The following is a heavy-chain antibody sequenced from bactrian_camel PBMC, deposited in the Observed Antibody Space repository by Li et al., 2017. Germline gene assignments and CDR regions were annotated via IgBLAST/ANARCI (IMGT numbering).Heavy chain of an antibody. Sequence: HVQLVESGGGSVQAGGSLRLSCTISRYTLSNYRMGWFRQAPGKEREAVAGISAGGSGTLYADSVAGRFTLAQGNAKKTLYLQMNDLKPEDTATYYCAADLVTDEPSLVEREYYYWGQGTQVTVS. CDR1: RYTLSNYR. CDR2: ISAGGSGT. V-gene: IGHV3-3*01. CDR3: AADLVTDEPSLVEREYYY. J-gene: IGHJ4*01. D-gene: IGHD1*01.